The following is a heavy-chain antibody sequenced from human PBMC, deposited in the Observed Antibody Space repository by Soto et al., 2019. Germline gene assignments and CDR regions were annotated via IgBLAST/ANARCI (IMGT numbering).Heavy chain of an antibody. D-gene: IGHD5-12*01. J-gene: IGHJ5*02. CDR3: ARGGEGLRRRLFDP. Sequence: QVQLVESGGGVVQPGRSLRLSCAASGFTFSSYGMHWVRQAPGKGLEWVAVIWYDGSNKYYADYVKGRFTISRDYSKNKLYLQMNSLRAEDTAVYYCARGGEGLRRRLFDPWGQVTRVTVSS. V-gene: IGHV3-33*01. CDR2: IWYDGSNK. CDR1: GFTFSSYG.